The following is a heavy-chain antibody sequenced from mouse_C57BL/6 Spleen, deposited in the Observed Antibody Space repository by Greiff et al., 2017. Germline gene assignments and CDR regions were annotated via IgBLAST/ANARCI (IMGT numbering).Heavy chain of an antibody. V-gene: IGHV2-6-1*01. D-gene: IGHD2-14*01. CDR3: ARHQDLLEDAMDY. Sequence: QVQLKESGPGLVAPSQSLSITCTVSGFSLTSYGVHWVRQPPGKGLEWLVVIWSDGSTTYNSALKSRLSISKDNSKSQVFLKMNSLQTDDTAMYYCARHQDLLEDAMDYWGQGTSVTVSS. CDR2: IWSDGST. J-gene: IGHJ4*01. CDR1: GFSLTSYG.